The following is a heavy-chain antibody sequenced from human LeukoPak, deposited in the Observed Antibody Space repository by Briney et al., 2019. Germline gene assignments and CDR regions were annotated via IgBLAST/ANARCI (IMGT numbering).Heavy chain of an antibody. CDR3: ARAVPAAIRYYYYYYMDV. CDR2: IYYSGST. CDR1: GGSISSYY. V-gene: IGHV4-59*12. D-gene: IGHD2-2*01. J-gene: IGHJ6*03. Sequence: SETLSLTCTVSGGSISSYYWSWIRQPPGKGLEWIGYIYYSGSTNYNPSLKSRVTISVDTSKNQFSLKLSSVTAADTAVYYCARAVPAAIRYYYYYYMDVWGKGTTVTISS.